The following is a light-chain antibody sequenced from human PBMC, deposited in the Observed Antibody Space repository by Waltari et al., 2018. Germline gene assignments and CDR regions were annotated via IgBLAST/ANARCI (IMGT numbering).Light chain of an antibody. CDR3: QSYDTSLSVV. CDR2: GTS. J-gene: IGLJ2*01. V-gene: IGLV1-40*01. CDR1: GSNPGAGYH. Sequence: QSVLPQPPSVSGAPGQRVSISCPGSGSNPGAGYHGHWYQQHPGKAPKLLIYGTSTRPPGVPDRFFGSQSGTSASLAITALQAEDEAEYYCQSYDTSLSVVFGGGTKLTVL.